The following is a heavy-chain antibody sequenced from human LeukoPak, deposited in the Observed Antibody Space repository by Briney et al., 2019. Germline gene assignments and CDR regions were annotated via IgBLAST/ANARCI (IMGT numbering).Heavy chain of an antibody. D-gene: IGHD1-26*01. Sequence: SETLSLTCAVYGGSFSGYYWSWIRQPPGKGLEWIGEINHSGSTNYNPSLKSRVTISVDTSKNQFSLKLSSVTAADTAVYYCARSISVGARDAFDIWGQGTMVTVSS. CDR3: ARSISVGARDAFDI. V-gene: IGHV4-34*01. CDR2: INHSGST. CDR1: GGSFSGYY. J-gene: IGHJ3*02.